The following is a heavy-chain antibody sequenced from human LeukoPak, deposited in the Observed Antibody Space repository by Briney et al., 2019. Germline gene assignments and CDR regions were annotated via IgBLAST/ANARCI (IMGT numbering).Heavy chain of an antibody. CDR3: ARGVWAGSATWSDY. Sequence: PSETLSLTCAVYGGSFSGYHFSWIRQPPGKGLEWIGEINHSGSTNYNPSLKSRVTISVDTSKNQFSLKLSSVTAADTAVYYCARGVWAGSATWSDYSGQGTLVTVSS. D-gene: IGHD2-15*01. CDR1: GGSFSGYH. J-gene: IGHJ4*02. V-gene: IGHV4-34*01. CDR2: INHSGST.